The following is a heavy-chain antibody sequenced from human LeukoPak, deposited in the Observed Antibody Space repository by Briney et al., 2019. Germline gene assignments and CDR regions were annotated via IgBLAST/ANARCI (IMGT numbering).Heavy chain of an antibody. CDR1: GGSFSGHY. V-gene: IGHV4-34*01. Sequence: SETLSLTCAVYGGSFSGHYWTWIRQPPGKGLEWIGEINHSGSNNYNTPLKSRVTISVDTSKDQFFLKLSSVTAADTAIYYCARAPAAAGTIDYWGQGTLVTVSS. D-gene: IGHD6-13*01. CDR3: ARAPAAAGTIDY. CDR2: INHSGSN. J-gene: IGHJ4*02.